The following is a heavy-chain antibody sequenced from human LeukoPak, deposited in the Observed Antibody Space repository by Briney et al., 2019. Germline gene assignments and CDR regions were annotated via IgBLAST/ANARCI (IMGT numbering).Heavy chain of an antibody. D-gene: IGHD6-19*01. CDR2: ISGSGGST. J-gene: IGHJ4*02. V-gene: IGHV3-23*01. Sequence: GGSLRLSCAASGFTFSDYYMSWIRQAPGKGLEWVSAISGSGGSTYYADSVKGRFTISRDNSKNTLYLQMNSLRAEDTAVYYCAKDRGSSGWYWFDYWGQGTLVTVSS. CDR1: GFTFSDYY. CDR3: AKDRGSSGWYWFDY.